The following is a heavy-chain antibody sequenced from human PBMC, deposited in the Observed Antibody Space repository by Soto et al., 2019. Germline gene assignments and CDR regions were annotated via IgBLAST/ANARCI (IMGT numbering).Heavy chain of an antibody. V-gene: IGHV1-69*01. CDR3: AREEVYYYGSGSPALGCMDV. CDR2: IIPIFGTA. CDR1: GSTFSSYA. J-gene: IGHJ6*02. Sequence: QVQLVQSGAEVKKPGSSVKVSCKASGSTFSSYAISWVRQAPGQGLEWMGGIIPIFGTANYAQKFQGRVTITADESTSTAYMELSSLRSEDTAVYYCAREEVYYYGSGSPALGCMDVWGQGTTVTVSS. D-gene: IGHD3-10*01.